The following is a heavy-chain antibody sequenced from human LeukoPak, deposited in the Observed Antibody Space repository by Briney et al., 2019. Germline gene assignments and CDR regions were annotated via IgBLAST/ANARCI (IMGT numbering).Heavy chain of an antibody. CDR2: IYGGGST. D-gene: IGHD6-13*01. Sequence: GGSLRLSCAASGFAVSSNFMSWVRQAPGKGLEWVSVIYGGGSTYYPDSVKGRFTISRDNSKNTLYLQMNSLRAEDTAVYYCAKDLSRIAAAAPEDYWGQGTLVTVSS. J-gene: IGHJ4*02. CDR1: GFAVSSNF. CDR3: AKDLSRIAAAAPEDY. V-gene: IGHV3-53*01.